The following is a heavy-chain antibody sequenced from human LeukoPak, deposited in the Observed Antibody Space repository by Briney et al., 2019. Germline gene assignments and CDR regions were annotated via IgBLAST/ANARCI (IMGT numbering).Heavy chain of an antibody. CDR1: GYTFTGYY. CDR2: INPNSGGT. V-gene: IGHV1-2*06. Sequence: ASVKVSCKASGYTFTGYYMHWVRQAPGQGLEWMGRINPNSGGTNYAQKFQGRVTMTRDTSISTAYMELSRLRSDDTAVYCCARRDSSSGLDYWGQGTLVTVSS. CDR3: ARRDSSSGLDY. D-gene: IGHD6-6*01. J-gene: IGHJ4*02.